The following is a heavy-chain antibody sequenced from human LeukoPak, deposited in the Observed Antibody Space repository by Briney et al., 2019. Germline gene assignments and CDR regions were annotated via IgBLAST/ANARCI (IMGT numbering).Heavy chain of an antibody. D-gene: IGHD3-10*01. CDR2: INPNSGGT. CDR1: GYTFTGYY. J-gene: IGHJ6*03. V-gene: IGHV1-2*02. CDR3: ARDLTTMVRGAVAAPSYYYYYMDV. Sequence: ASVKVSCKASGYTFTGYYMHWVRQAPGQGLEWMGWINPNSGGTNYAQKFQGRVTMTRDTSISTAYMELSRLRSNDTAVYYCARDLTTMVRGAVAAPSYYYYYMDVWGKGTTVTISS.